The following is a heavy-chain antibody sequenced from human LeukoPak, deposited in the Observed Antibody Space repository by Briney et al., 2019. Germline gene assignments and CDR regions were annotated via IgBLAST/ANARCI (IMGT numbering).Heavy chain of an antibody. Sequence: GGSLRLSCAASVFTFSNAWMSWVRQAPGKGLEWVGRIKSKTDGGTTDYAAPVKGRFTISRDDSKNTLYLQMNSLKTEDTAVYYCTTGDILTGYQLWGQGTMVTVSS. CDR2: IKSKTDGGTT. CDR1: VFTFSNAW. J-gene: IGHJ3*01. CDR3: TTGDILTGYQL. V-gene: IGHV3-15*01. D-gene: IGHD3-9*01.